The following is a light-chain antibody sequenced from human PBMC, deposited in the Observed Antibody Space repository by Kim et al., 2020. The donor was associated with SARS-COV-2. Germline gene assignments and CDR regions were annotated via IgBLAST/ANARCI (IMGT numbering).Light chain of an antibody. J-gene: IGLJ3*02. Sequence: RQTATLTCTGNCNNVGDQGAAWLRQHQGHPPKLLSYRNNNRPAGISERLSASRSGHTASLTITGLQPEDEADYYCSAWDSSLSAWVFGGGTQLTVL. V-gene: IGLV10-54*01. CDR2: RNN. CDR1: CNNVGDQG. CDR3: SAWDSSLSAWV.